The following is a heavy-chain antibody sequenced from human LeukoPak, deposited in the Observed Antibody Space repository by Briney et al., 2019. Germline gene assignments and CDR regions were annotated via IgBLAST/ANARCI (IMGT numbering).Heavy chain of an antibody. CDR2: ISGSGGST. CDR3: AKDQYSSGWYHRVPQYYYYGMDV. D-gene: IGHD6-19*01. Sequence: GASLRLSCAASGFTFSSYAMSWVRQAPGKGLEWVSAISGSGGSTYYADSVKGRFTISRDNSKNTLYLQMNSLRAEDTAVYYCAKDQYSSGWYHRVPQYYYYGMDVWGQGTTVTVSS. V-gene: IGHV3-23*01. J-gene: IGHJ6*02. CDR1: GFTFSSYA.